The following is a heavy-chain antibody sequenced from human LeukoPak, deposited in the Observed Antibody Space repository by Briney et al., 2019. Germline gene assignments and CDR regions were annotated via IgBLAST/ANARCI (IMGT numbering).Heavy chain of an antibody. CDR1: GGSIRSNGYY. D-gene: IGHD2-8*01. CDR3: ARETNGVFDL. CDR2: ICYTGPT. V-gene: IGHV4-39*01. Sequence: SETLSLTCTVSGGSIRSNGYYWGWIRQPPGKGLEWIGSICYTGPTYYNPSRKSRVTISVDMSKNQFSLKLSSVTAADAAVYYCARETNGVFDLLGQGTLVTGPS. J-gene: IGHJ5*01.